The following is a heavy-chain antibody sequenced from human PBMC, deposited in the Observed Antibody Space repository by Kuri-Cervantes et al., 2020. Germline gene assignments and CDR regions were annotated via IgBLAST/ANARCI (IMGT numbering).Heavy chain of an antibody. V-gene: IGHV3-30*03. CDR2: ISYDGSNK. D-gene: IGHD1-1*01. J-gene: IGHJ4*02. Sequence: GGSLRLSCAASGFTFSNAWMSWVRQAPGKGLEWVAVISYDGSNKYYADSVKGRFTISRDNAKNSLYLQMNSLRAEDTALYYCAMEPPGVVGFDYWGQGTLVTVSS. CDR3: AMEPPGVVGFDY. CDR1: GFTFSNAW.